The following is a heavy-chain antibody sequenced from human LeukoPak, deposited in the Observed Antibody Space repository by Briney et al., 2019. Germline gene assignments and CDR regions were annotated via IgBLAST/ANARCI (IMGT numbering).Heavy chain of an antibody. CDR2: INHSGST. V-gene: IGHV4-34*01. J-gene: IGHJ3*02. Sequence: SETLSLTCAVYGGSFNVHYWNWIRQPPGKGLEWIGQINHSGSTNYNSSLKSRVTISVDTSKNQLSLKVSSATAADTAVYYCARVGYNAFDIWGQGTMVTVSS. D-gene: IGHD5-24*01. CDR3: ARVGYNAFDI. CDR1: GGSFNVHY.